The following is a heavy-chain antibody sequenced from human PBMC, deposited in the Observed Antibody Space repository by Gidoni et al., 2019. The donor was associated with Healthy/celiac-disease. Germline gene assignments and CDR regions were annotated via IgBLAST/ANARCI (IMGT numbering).Heavy chain of an antibody. D-gene: IGHD4-17*01. V-gene: IGHV3-73*02. CDR2: IRSKANSYAT. J-gene: IGHJ4*02. Sequence: EVQLVESGGGLVQPGGSLKLSCAASGFTFSGSAMHWVRQASGKGLEWVGRIRSKANSYATAYAASVKGRFTISRDDSKNTAYLQMNSLKTEDTAVYYCTRHGYGGNSVDYWGQGTLVTVSS. CDR1: GFTFSGSA. CDR3: TRHGYGGNSVDY.